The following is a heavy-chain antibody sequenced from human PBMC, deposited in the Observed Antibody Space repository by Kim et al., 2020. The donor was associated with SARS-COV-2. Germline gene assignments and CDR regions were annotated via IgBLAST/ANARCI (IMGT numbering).Heavy chain of an antibody. D-gene: IGHD7-27*01. CDR3: ARRHTPWGSGYYFDY. CDR1: GGSFSGYY. J-gene: IGHJ4*02. V-gene: IGHV4-34*01. CDR2: INHSGST. Sequence: SETLSLTCAVYGGSFSGYYWSWIRQPPGKGLEWIGEINHSGSTNYNPSHKSRVTISVDTSKNQFSLKLSSVTAADTAVYYCARRHTPWGSGYYFDYWGQGTLVTVSS.